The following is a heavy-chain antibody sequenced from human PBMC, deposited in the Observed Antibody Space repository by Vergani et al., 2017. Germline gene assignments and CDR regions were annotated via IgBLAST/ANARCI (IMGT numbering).Heavy chain of an antibody. D-gene: IGHD4-17*01. CDR1: GFTLSSHA. V-gene: IGHV3-30*02. J-gene: IGHJ4*02. Sequence: QVQLEESGGGVVQPGRSLRLSCAGSGFTLSSHAMHWVRQAPGKGLEWVAFIWYDGSKEYYADSVKGRFTISRDNSKKTLSLQMRSLRADDTAVYYCAKDGRENSDYGYFDYWGQGTLVTVSS. CDR3: AKDGRENSDYGYFDY. CDR2: IWYDGSKE.